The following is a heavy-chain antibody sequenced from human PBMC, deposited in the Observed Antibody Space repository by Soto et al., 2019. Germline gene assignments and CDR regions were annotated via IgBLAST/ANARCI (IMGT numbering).Heavy chain of an antibody. V-gene: IGHV1-69*04. CDR2: IIPFLGIA. J-gene: IGHJ6*02. CDR3: GREGPAPYYYYGMDV. CDR1: GGTFSSYT. Sequence: SVKVSCKASGGTFSSYTISWVRQAPGQGLEWMGRIIPFLGIANYAQKFQGRVTITADKSTSTAYMELRSLRSDDTAVYYCGREGPAPYYYYGMDVWGQGTTVTVSS.